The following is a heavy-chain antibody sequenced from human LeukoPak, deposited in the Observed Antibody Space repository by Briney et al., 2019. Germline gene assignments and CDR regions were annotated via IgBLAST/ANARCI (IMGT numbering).Heavy chain of an antibody. D-gene: IGHD3-22*01. J-gene: IGHJ6*03. CDR2: INPSGGST. Sequence: GASVKVSCKASGYTFTSYYMHWVRQAPGQGLEWMGIINPSGGSTSYAQKFQGRVTMTRDMSTSTVYMELSSLRSEDTAVYYCARAKGGVYDSSGSYYYMDVWGKGTTVTVSS. CDR1: GYTFTSYY. V-gene: IGHV1-46*01. CDR3: ARAKGGVYDSSGSYYYMDV.